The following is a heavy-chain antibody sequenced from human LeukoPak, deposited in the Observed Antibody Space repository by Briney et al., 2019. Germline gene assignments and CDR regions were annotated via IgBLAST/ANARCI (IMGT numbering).Heavy chain of an antibody. D-gene: IGHD5-12*01. V-gene: IGHV1-2*02. CDR3: ARDDGSGYDYIAEYFQH. CDR2: INPNSGGT. Sequence: GASVKVSCKASGYTFTNYYMHWVRQAPGQGLEWMGWINPNSGGTNYAQKFQGRVTMTRDTSISTAYMELSRLRSDDTAVYYCARDDGSGYDYIAEYFQHWGQGTLVTVSS. CDR1: GYTFTNYY. J-gene: IGHJ1*01.